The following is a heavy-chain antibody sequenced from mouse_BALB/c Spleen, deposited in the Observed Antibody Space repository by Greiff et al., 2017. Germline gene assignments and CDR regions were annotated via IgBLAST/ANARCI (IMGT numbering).Heavy chain of an antibody. V-gene: IGHV6-6*02. CDR3: TRDLYGNFDY. Sequence: EVKVEESGGGLVQPGGSMKLSCVASGFTFSNYWMNWVRQSPEKGLEWVAEIRLKSNNYATHYAESVKGRFTISRDDSKSSVYLQMNNLRAEDTVIYYCTRDLYGNFDYWGQGTTLTVSS. D-gene: IGHD2-10*02. CDR1: GFTFSNYW. CDR2: IRLKSNNYAT. J-gene: IGHJ2*01.